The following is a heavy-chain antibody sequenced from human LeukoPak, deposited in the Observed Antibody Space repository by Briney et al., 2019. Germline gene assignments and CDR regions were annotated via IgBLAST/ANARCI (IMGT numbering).Heavy chain of an antibody. Sequence: PGGSLRLSCAASGFTVSSNYMSWVRQAPGKGLEWVSAIYSGGSTYYADSVKGRFTISRDNSKNTLYLQMNSLRAEDTAVYYCARGVEQWLADYWGQGTLVTVSS. D-gene: IGHD6-19*01. CDR2: IYSGGST. V-gene: IGHV3-66*01. CDR3: ARGVEQWLADY. J-gene: IGHJ4*02. CDR1: GFTVSSNY.